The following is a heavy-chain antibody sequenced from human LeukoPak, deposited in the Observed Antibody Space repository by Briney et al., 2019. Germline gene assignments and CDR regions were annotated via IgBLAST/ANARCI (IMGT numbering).Heavy chain of an antibody. D-gene: IGHD6-19*01. V-gene: IGHV3-23*01. J-gene: IGHJ5*01. Sequence: GGSLRLSCAASGFAFTVSAMSWLRQPPGKGLEWVSTINANSGTTSYAASVRGRFTISSDNYKNTLYLQLNTLRPDDTATYYCAKPISGGLAVTADWFHPWGQGTLVVVSS. CDR3: AKPISGGLAVTADWFHP. CDR2: INANSGTT. CDR1: GFAFTVSA.